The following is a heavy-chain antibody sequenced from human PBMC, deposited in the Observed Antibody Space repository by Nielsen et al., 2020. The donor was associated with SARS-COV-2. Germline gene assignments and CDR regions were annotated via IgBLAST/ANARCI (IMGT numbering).Heavy chain of an antibody. CDR1: GGSISSYY. J-gene: IGHJ4*02. CDR3: ASTPCYGSGRPEYFDY. V-gene: IGHV4-59*08. D-gene: IGHD3-10*01. Sequence: SETLSLTCTVSGGSISSYYWSWIRQPPGKGLEWIGYIYYSGSTNYNPSLKSRVTISVDTSKNQFSLKLSSVTAADTAVYYCASTPCYGSGRPEYFDYWGQGTLGTVSS. CDR2: IYYSGST.